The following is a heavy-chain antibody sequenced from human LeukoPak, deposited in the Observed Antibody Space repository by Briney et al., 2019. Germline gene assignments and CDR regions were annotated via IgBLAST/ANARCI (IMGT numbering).Heavy chain of an antibody. J-gene: IGHJ4*02. CDR2: INAGNGNT. V-gene: IGHV1-3*01. Sequence: GASVKVSCKASGYTFTSYAMHWVRQAPGQRLEWMGWINAGNGNTKYSQKFQGRVTITRDTSASTAYKELSSLRSEDTAVYYCARVGLYDFWSGYYFDYWGQGTLVTVSS. CDR3: ARVGLYDFWSGYYFDY. CDR1: GYTFTSYA. D-gene: IGHD3-3*01.